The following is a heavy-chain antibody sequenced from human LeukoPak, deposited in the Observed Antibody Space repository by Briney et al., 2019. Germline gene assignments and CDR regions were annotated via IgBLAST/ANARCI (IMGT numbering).Heavy chain of an antibody. CDR1: GYSISNGYY. V-gene: IGHV4-38-2*02. Sequence: PSETLSLTCSVSGYSISNGYYWGWIRQPPGKGLEWIGSIYHTGSTYYNPSLKSRVNISLDTSKNQFPLNVRSVTAADTAVYFCARDETYSSDWQSNHYYYYMDVWGKGTTVTVSS. J-gene: IGHJ6*03. CDR3: ARDETYSSDWQSNHYYYYMDV. D-gene: IGHD6-19*01. CDR2: IYHTGST.